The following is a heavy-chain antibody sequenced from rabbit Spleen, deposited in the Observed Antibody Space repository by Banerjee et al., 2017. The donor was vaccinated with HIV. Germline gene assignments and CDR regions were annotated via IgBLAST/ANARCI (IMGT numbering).Heavy chain of an antibody. Sequence: QEQLVESGGGLVQPEGSLTLTCTASGFSFSSSDYMCWVRQAPGKGLEWIACIDIGDSGFTYFASWAKGRFTISKTSSTTVDLTMTSLTAADTATYFCARDSGSSFSSYGMDLWGQGTLVTVS. J-gene: IGHJ6*01. CDR2: IDIGDSGFT. V-gene: IGHV1S45*01. D-gene: IGHD8-1*01. CDR3: ARDSGSSFSSYGMDL. CDR1: GFSFSSSDY.